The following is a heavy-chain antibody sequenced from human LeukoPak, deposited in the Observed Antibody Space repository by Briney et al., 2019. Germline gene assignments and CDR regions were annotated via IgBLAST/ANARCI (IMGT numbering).Heavy chain of an antibody. CDR1: GFTFRSHA. D-gene: IGHD2-21*01. Sequence: GGSLRLSCVGSGFTFRSHAMSWVRQAPEKGLEFVSGIYENGGTTYYADSVKGRFSISRDNSKNTLYLQMDSLRGEDTAVYYCARDFRIGYSAHFDYWGQGALVTVSS. CDR3: ARDFRIGYSAHFDY. V-gene: IGHV3-23*01. J-gene: IGHJ4*02. CDR2: IYENGGTT.